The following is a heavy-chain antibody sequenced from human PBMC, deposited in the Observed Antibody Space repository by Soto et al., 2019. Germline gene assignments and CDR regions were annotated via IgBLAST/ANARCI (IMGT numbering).Heavy chain of an antibody. CDR1: GFTFSSYA. D-gene: IGHD1-26*01. CDR2: INGGSSTT. Sequence: EVQLLESGGDLVQPGGSLRLSCAASGFTFSSYAVNWVRQAPGKGLEWVSAINGGSSTTYYADSVKGRFTISRDNSRNTLYLQMNSLRAEDTAIYYCARVIMGAKVHAFEIWGQGTMVAVSS. V-gene: IGHV3-23*01. CDR3: ARVIMGAKVHAFEI. J-gene: IGHJ3*02.